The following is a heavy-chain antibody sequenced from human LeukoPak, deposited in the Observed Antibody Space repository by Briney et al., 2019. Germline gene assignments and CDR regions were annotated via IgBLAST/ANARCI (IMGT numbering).Heavy chain of an antibody. CDR2: VYSGGNT. CDR3: ARSSSGWVPTDY. V-gene: IGHV3-66*01. D-gene: IGHD6-19*01. J-gene: IGHJ4*02. Sequence: GGSLRLSCAASGFTFSHYAMHWVRQAPGKGLEWVSIVYSGGNTYYADSVKGRFTISRDNSKNTLYLQMNSLRAEDTAVYYCARSSSGWVPTDYWGQGTLVTVSS. CDR1: GFTFSHYA.